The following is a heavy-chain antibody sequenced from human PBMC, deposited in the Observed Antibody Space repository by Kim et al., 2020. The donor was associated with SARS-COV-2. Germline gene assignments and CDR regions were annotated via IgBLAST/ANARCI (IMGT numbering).Heavy chain of an antibody. CDR3: ARAEVAARFGMDV. Sequence: SEILSLTCAVSGGSIRGNNWWSWVRQTPGKGLEWIGEIYHTGNTKYNPSLQSRVIISVDRSKNQFSLKLSSVTAADTAVYFCARAEVAARFGMDVWGQGTTATVSS. CDR2: IYHTGNT. D-gene: IGHD6-6*01. J-gene: IGHJ6*02. V-gene: IGHV4-4*02. CDR1: GGSIRGNNW.